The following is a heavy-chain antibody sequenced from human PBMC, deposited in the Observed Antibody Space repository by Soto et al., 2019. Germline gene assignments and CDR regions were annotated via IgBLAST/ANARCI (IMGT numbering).Heavy chain of an antibody. V-gene: IGHV1-69*08. CDR1: GGTFSSYT. J-gene: IGHJ4*02. D-gene: IGHD7-27*01. Sequence: QVQLVQSGAEVKKPGSSVNVSCKASGGTFSSYTISWVRQAPGQGLEWMGRIIPILGIANYAQKFKGRVTITAYNSTSTAYVELSSLRSEDTAVYYCARDVQYGGNWGVDYWGQGTLVTVSA. CDR2: IIPILGIA. CDR3: ARDVQYGGNWGVDY.